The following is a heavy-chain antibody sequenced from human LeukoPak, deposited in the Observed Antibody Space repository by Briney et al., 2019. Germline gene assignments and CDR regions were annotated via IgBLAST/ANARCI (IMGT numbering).Heavy chain of an antibody. CDR1: GGSISSYF. D-gene: IGHD4-23*01. CDR2: MSNTGIT. V-gene: IGHV4-59*01. CDR3: ATASVTTAVLFDS. J-gene: IGHJ4*02. Sequence: SETLSLTCTVSGGSISSYFWNWIRQPPGQRLQWIGYMSNTGITKYNPSLKSRVTISADTSKNQFSLNLDSVTAADTAVYYCATASVTTAVLFDSWSQGTLVAVSS.